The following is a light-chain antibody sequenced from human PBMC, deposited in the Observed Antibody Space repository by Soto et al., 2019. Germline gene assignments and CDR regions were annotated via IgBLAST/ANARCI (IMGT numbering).Light chain of an antibody. Sequence: DIQMTQSPSSLSASVGDRVTITCRTSQSISTSLNWYQQKPGKAPKVLIYGASSLHSGVPSRFSGGGSGTDFTLTIRSLQAEDFATYYWQESLSFLWGPFGPGTKVEVK. CDR2: GAS. J-gene: IGKJ1*01. CDR3: QESLSFLWGP. V-gene: IGKV1-39*01. CDR1: QSISTS.